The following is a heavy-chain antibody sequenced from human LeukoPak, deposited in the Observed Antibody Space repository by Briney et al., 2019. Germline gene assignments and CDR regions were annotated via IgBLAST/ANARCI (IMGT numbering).Heavy chain of an antibody. D-gene: IGHD2-15*01. V-gene: IGHV1-18*01. J-gene: IGHJ4*02. CDR3: ARGGWPQPIDY. CDR1: DYTFTSNG. CDR2: ISAYNGNT. Sequence: ASVKVSCKASDYTFTSNGISWVRQAPGQGLEWMGWISAYNGNTNYAQKFQGRVTMTTDTSTRTAYMELRSLRSDDTAVYYCARGGWPQPIDYWGQGTLVTVSS.